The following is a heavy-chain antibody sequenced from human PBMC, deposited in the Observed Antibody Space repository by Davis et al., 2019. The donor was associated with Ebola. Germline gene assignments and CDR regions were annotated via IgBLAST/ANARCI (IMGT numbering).Heavy chain of an antibody. D-gene: IGHD1-7*01. Sequence: PGGSLRLSCAASGFTLSVYWMNWVRQAPGRGLEWVANINQDGRDKKYVDSVKGRFTISRDNAKNSLYLQMNSLRAEDTAVYYCARATVNWNYFLYYYYGMDVWGQGTTVTVSS. J-gene: IGHJ6*02. CDR2: INQDGRDK. CDR3: ARATVNWNYFLYYYYGMDV. V-gene: IGHV3-7*01. CDR1: GFTLSVYW.